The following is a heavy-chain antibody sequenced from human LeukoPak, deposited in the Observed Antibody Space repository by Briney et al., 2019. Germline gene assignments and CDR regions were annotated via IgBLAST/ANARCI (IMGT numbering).Heavy chain of an antibody. J-gene: IGHJ4*02. CDR2: INNNGGRT. CDR1: GFIFSNYD. Sequence: GGSLRLSCSASGFIFSNYDMHWVRQAPGKGLEYVSTINNNGGRTYYADSVKGRFTVSRDNPKNTLYLQMCSLRAEDTAVYYCVKMYDGYWGQGTLVTVSS. V-gene: IGHV3-64D*06. D-gene: IGHD3-3*01. CDR3: VKMYDGY.